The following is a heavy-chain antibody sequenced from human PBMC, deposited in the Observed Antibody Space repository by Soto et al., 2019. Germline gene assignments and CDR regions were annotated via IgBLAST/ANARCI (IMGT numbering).Heavy chain of an antibody. CDR1: GFTFSSYG. CDR3: AKSGVLRYFDWLFIDY. Sequence: QVQLVESGGGVVQPGRSLRLSCAASGFTFSSYGMHWVRQAPGKGLEWVAVISYDGSNKYYADSVKGRFTISRDNSKNTLYLQMNSLRAEYTAVYYWAKSGVLRYFDWLFIDYWGQGTLVTVSS. V-gene: IGHV3-30*18. D-gene: IGHD3-9*01. J-gene: IGHJ4*02. CDR2: ISYDGSNK.